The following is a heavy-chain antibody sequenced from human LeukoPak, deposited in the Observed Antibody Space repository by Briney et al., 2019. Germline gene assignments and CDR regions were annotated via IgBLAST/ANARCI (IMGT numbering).Heavy chain of an antibody. CDR3: AREYAGSGSYYFGGSSWFDP. J-gene: IGHJ5*02. Sequence: GGSLRLSCAAPGFTFSSYSMNWVRQAPGKGLEWVSSISSSSSYIYYADSVKGRFTISRDNAKNSLYLQMNSLRAEDTAVYYCAREYAGSGSYYFGGSSWFDPWGQGTLVTVSS. D-gene: IGHD3-10*01. CDR2: ISSSSSYI. V-gene: IGHV3-21*01. CDR1: GFTFSSYS.